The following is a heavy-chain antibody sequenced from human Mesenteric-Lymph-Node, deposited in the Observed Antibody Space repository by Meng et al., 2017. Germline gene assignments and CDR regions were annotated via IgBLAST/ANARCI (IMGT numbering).Heavy chain of an antibody. CDR1: GGSFSGYY. J-gene: IGHJ4*02. D-gene: IGHD5-12*01. CDR3: ARGSTLIVATFDY. V-gene: IGHV4-34*01. CDR2: INHSGST. Sequence: QVPLQQWGAGLLKPSETLSLTCAVYGGSFSGYYWSWIRQPPGKGLEWIGEINHSGSTNYNPSLKSRVTISVDTSKNQFSLKLSSVTAADTAVYYCARGSTLIVATFDYWGQGTLVTVSS.